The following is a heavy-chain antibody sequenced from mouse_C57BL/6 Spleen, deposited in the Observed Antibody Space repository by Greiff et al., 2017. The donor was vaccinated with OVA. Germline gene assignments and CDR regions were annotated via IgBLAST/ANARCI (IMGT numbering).Heavy chain of an antibody. CDR3: AREGIVFDY. CDR1: GFTFSDYY. CDR2: INYDGSST. D-gene: IGHD2-12*01. Sequence: EVKVVESEGGLVQPGSSMKLSCTASGFTFSDYYMAWVRQVPEKGLEWVANINYDGSSTYYLDSLKSRFIISRDNAKNILYLQMSSLKSEDTATYYCAREGIVFDYWGQGTTLTVSS. J-gene: IGHJ2*01. V-gene: IGHV5-16*01.